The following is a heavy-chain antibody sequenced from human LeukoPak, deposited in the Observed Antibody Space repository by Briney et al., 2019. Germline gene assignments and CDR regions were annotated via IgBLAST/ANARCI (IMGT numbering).Heavy chain of an antibody. Sequence: SETLSLTCTVSGGSISSYYWSWIRQPPGKGLEWIGYIYYSGSTNYNPSLKSRVTISVDTSKNQSSLKLSSVTAADTAVYYCARVERYYYDSSGSPAHYYYYGMDVWGQGTTVTVSS. D-gene: IGHD3-22*01. J-gene: IGHJ6*02. CDR1: GGSISSYY. V-gene: IGHV4-59*08. CDR2: IYYSGST. CDR3: ARVERYYYDSSGSPAHYYYYGMDV.